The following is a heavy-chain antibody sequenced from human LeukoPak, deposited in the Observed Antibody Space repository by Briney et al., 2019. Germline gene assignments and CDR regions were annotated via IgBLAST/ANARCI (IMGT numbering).Heavy chain of an antibody. D-gene: IGHD3-10*01. Sequence: ASVKVSCKASGGTFSSYAISWVRQAPGQGLEWMGGIIPIFGTANYAQKFQGRVTITTDESTSTAYMELSSLRSEDTAVYYCARGRGVIDYYYYMDVWGKGTTVTVSS. J-gene: IGHJ6*03. CDR3: ARGRGVIDYYYYMDV. V-gene: IGHV1-69*05. CDR1: GGTFSSYA. CDR2: IIPIFGTA.